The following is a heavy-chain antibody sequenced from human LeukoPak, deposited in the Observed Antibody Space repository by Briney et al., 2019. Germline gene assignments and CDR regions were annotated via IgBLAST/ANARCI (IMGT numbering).Heavy chain of an antibody. CDR2: ISGSGGST. CDR3: ARAPREGMDV. V-gene: IGHV3-23*01. D-gene: IGHD1-14*01. J-gene: IGHJ6*02. Sequence: GGSLRLSCAASGFTFSSYAMSWVRQAPGKGLEWVSAISGSGGSTYYADSVKGRFTISRDNAKNSLYLQMNSLRDEDTAVYYCARAPREGMDVWGQGTTVTVSS. CDR1: GFTFSSYA.